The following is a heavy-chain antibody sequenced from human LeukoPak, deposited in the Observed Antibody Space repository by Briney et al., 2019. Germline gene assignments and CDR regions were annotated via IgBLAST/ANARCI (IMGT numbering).Heavy chain of an antibody. Sequence: GGSLRLSCAASGFTFSSYSMNWVRQAPGKGLEWVSSISSSSSYIYYADSVKGRFTISRDNAKNSLYLQMNSLRAEDTAAYYCARDRDSSSSSDYWGQGTLVTVSS. CDR2: ISSSSSYI. J-gene: IGHJ4*02. CDR3: ARDRDSSSSSDY. D-gene: IGHD6-6*01. CDR1: GFTFSSYS. V-gene: IGHV3-21*01.